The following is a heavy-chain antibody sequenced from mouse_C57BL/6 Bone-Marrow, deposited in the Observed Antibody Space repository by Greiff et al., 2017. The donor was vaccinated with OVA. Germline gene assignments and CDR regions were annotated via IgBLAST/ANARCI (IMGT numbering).Heavy chain of an antibody. CDR3: ARELYYYAMDY. J-gene: IGHJ4*01. CDR2: IDPSDSYT. Sequence: VQLKQPGAELVMPGASVKLSCKASGYTFTSYWMHWVKQRPGQGLEWIGEIDPSDSYTNYNQKFKGKSTLTVDKSSSTAYMQLSSLTSEDSAVYYCARELYYYAMDYWGQGTSVTVSS. CDR1: GYTFTSYW. V-gene: IGHV1-69*01.